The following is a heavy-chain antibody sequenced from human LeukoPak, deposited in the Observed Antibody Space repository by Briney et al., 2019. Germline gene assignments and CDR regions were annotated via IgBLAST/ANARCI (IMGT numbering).Heavy chain of an antibody. CDR1: GFTFSSYG. CDR3: ARHMERWRQFTHSLDY. J-gene: IGHJ4*02. CDR2: ISGSGGST. V-gene: IGHV3-23*01. Sequence: PGGSLRLSCAASGFTFSSYGMSWVRQAPGKGLEWVSAISGSGGSTYYADSVKGRFTISRDNSKNTLYLQMNSLRAEDTAVYYCARHMERWRQFTHSLDYWGQGTLVTVSS. D-gene: IGHD5-24*01.